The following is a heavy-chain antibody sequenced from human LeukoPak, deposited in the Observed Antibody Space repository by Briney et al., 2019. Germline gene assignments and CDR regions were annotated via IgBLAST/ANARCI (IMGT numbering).Heavy chain of an antibody. V-gene: IGHV4-34*09. CDR1: GGSFSGYY. CDR3: ARDGRRITPIA. CDR2: IYNSGNT. J-gene: IGHJ4*02. D-gene: IGHD3-3*01. Sequence: SETLSLTCAVYGGSFSGYYWSWIRQPPGKGLEWIGYIYNSGNTYYNPSLKSRVTISVDTSKNQFSLKLSSVTAADTAVYYCARDGRRITPIAWGQGTLVTVSS.